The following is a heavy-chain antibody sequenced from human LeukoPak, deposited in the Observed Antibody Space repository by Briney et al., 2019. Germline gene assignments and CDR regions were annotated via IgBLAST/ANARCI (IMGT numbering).Heavy chain of an antibody. CDR3: ARGLTPRYYGMDV. J-gene: IGHJ6*02. Sequence: PGGSLRLSCAASGFTLSSYAMHWVRQAPGKGLEWVAVISYDGSNKYYADSVKGRFTISRDNSKNTLYLQMNSLRAEDTAVYYCARGLTPRYYGMDVWGQGTTVTVSS. CDR2: ISYDGSNK. V-gene: IGHV3-30*01. D-gene: IGHD4-23*01. CDR1: GFTLSSYA.